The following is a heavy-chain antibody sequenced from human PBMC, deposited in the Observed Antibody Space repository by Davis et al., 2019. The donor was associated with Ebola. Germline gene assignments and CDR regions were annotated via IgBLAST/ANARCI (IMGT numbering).Heavy chain of an antibody. D-gene: IGHD3-10*01. CDR2: IIHSGST. Sequence: SQTLSLTCAVYGGSFSGYYWSWIRQPPGKGLEWIGEIIHSGSTNYNPSLKSRVTISVDTSKNQFSLKLSSVTAADTAMYYCARLDTGYYYGSGSYSPDAFDIWGQGTMVTVSS. CDR1: GGSFSGYY. CDR3: ARLDTGYYYGSGSYSPDAFDI. V-gene: IGHV4-34*12. J-gene: IGHJ3*02.